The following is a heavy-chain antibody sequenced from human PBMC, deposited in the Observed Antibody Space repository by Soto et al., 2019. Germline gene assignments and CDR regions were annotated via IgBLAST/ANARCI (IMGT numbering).Heavy chain of an antibody. CDR2: IWYDGSNK. CDR1: GFTFSSYG. CDR3: ARGRDGPFDY. J-gene: IGHJ4*02. V-gene: IGHV3-33*01. Sequence: QVQLVESGGGVVQPGRSLRLSCAASGFTFSSYGMHWVRQAPGKGLEWVAGIWYDGSNKYYADSVKGRFTICRDNSKNTLYLQMNSLRAEDTAVYYCARGRDGPFDYWGQGTLVTVSS.